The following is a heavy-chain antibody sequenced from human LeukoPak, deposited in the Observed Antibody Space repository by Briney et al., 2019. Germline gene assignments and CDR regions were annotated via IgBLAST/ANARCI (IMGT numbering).Heavy chain of an antibody. D-gene: IGHD6-19*01. J-gene: IGHJ4*02. V-gene: IGHV3-43D*03. CDR3: AKPRPTSSGWYYFDY. Sequence: PGGSLRLSCAASGFTFSSYAMHWVRQAPGKGLEWVSLITWDGASASYADSVKGRFTISRDNSRNSLYLQMNSLRAEDTALYYCAKPRPTSSGWYYFDYWGQGTLVTVSS. CDR2: ITWDGASA. CDR1: GFTFSSYA.